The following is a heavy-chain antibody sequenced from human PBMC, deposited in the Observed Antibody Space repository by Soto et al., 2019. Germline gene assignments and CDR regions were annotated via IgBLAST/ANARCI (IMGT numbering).Heavy chain of an antibody. CDR3: ARQPSNGQWYV. CDR2: IYPGYSDT. D-gene: IGHD6-19*01. J-gene: IGHJ6*02. CDR1: GYSFTSYW. V-gene: IGHV5-51*01. Sequence: LGESLKISCKGSGYSFTSYWIGWVRQMPGKVLEWMGVIYPGYSDTRYSPSFQGQVTISADKSISTAYLQWSSLKASDTAMYYFARQPSNGQWYVWGQGTTVTVSS.